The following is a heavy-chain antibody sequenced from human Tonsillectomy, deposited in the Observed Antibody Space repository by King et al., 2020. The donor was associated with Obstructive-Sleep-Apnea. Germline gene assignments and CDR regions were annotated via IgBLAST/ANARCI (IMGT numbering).Heavy chain of an antibody. D-gene: IGHD5-12*01. CDR2: IIPIFGTT. CDR3: ARAPSGYSTYEPLYY. Sequence: QLVQSGAGVKKPGSSVKVSCKASGGTFSTYAISWVRQAPGQGLEWMGGIIPIFGTTNYAQKFQGRVTITADETTSTAYMELSSLRSEDTAVYYCARAPSGYSTYEPLYYWGQGTLVTVSS. J-gene: IGHJ4*02. CDR1: GGTFSTYA. V-gene: IGHV1-69*12.